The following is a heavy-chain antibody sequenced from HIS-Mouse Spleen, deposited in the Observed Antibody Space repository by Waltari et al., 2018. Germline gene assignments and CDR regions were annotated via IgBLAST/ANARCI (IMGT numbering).Heavy chain of an antibody. V-gene: IGHV4-34*01. CDR3: ARGDQVSGIAARRRWYFDL. CDR1: GGSFSGYY. D-gene: IGHD6-6*01. J-gene: IGHJ2*01. Sequence: QVQLQQWGAGLLKPSETLSLTCAVYGGSFSGYYWSWIRQPPGKGLEWSGEINHSGSTNYSPYLKSRVTISLDTSKNQFSLELSSVTAADTAVYYCARGDQVSGIAARRRWYFDLWGRGTLVTVSS. CDR2: INHSGST.